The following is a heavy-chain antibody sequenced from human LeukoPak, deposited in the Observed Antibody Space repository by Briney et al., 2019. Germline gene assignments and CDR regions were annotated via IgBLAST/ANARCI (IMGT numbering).Heavy chain of an antibody. Sequence: GTSLRLSCAASGFTFTSYWINWVRQAPGKGLEWVAVINQDGSEKYYVDSVKGRFTISRDNAKNSLYLQMNSLRAEDTAVYYCARDFRNARDYWGQGTLVTVSS. CDR1: GFTFTSYW. CDR2: INQDGSEK. V-gene: IGHV3-7*01. CDR3: ARDFRNARDY. J-gene: IGHJ4*02.